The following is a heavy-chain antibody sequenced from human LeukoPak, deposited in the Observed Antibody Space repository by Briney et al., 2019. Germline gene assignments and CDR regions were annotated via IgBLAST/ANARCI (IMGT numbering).Heavy chain of an antibody. D-gene: IGHD6-19*01. J-gene: IGHJ5*01. V-gene: IGHV3-74*03. Sequence: GGSLRLSCAASGFTFSGYWMHWVRQAPGKGLVWVSRINSDGYSITYADSVKGQFTNSRDNAKNTLYLQMNSLIAEDTAVYVCARAGYSSEFDSWGQGTLVTVSS. CDR3: ARAGYSSEFDS. CDR1: GFTFSGYW. CDR2: INSDGYSI.